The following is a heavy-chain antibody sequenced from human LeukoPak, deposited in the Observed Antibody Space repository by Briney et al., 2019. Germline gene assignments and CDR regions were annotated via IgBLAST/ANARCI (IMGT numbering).Heavy chain of an antibody. Sequence: ASVKVSCKASGGTFSSYAINWVRQAPGQGLEWMGWISAYNGNTDYAQKFRGRVTMTTDTSTSTAYMGLRSLRSDDTAVYYCARDTQYYDILTGSDAFDIWGQGTMVTVSS. CDR3: ARDTQYYDILTGSDAFDI. CDR1: GGTFSSYA. D-gene: IGHD3-9*01. CDR2: ISAYNGNT. V-gene: IGHV1-18*01. J-gene: IGHJ3*02.